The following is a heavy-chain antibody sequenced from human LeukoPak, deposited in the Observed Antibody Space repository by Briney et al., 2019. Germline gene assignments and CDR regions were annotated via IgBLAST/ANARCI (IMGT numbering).Heavy chain of an antibody. J-gene: IGHJ4*02. CDR3: ATRSLRGSGWYGMGY. Sequence: GGSLRLSCAPSGFTFSSFAMHWVRQAPAKGLEWVAVISYDGTKTYYADSVRGRFTVSRDNSKNELYLQMNSLRAADTAVYYCATRSLRGSGWYGMGYWGQGTLVTVSS. V-gene: IGHV3-30-3*01. CDR2: ISYDGTKT. D-gene: IGHD6-19*01. CDR1: GFTFSSFA.